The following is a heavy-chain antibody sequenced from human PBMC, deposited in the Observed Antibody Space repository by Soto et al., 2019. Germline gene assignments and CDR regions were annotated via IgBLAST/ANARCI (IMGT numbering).Heavy chain of an antibody. CDR2: INSDGSST. Sequence: GSLRLSCAASGFTFSSYLMHWVRQAPGKGLVWVSRINSDGSSTSYADSVKGRFTISRDNAKNTLYLQMNSLRAEDTAVYYCARARRTTPNWFDPWGQGTLVTVSS. V-gene: IGHV3-74*01. J-gene: IGHJ5*02. CDR3: ARARRTTPNWFDP. CDR1: GFTFSSYL. D-gene: IGHD4-4*01.